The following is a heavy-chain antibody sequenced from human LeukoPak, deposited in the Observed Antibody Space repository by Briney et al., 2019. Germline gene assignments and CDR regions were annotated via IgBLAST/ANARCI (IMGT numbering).Heavy chain of an antibody. CDR3: ARDYGPYSSSSRVYYYYGMDV. CDR2: INPNSGGT. CDR1: GYTFTGYY. Sequence: VASVKVSCKASGYTFTGYYVHWVRQAPGQGLEWMGWINPNSGGTNYAQKFQGWVTMTRDTSISTAYMELSRLRSDDTAVYYCARDYGPYSSSSRVYYYYGMDVWGQGTTVTVSS. J-gene: IGHJ6*02. V-gene: IGHV1-2*04. D-gene: IGHD6-6*01.